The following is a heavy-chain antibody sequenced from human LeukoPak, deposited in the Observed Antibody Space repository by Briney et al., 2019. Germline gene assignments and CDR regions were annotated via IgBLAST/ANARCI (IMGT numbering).Heavy chain of an antibody. D-gene: IGHD6-13*01. CDR2: IYPGDSDT. CDR3: ARMGEQQLFDY. V-gene: IGHV5-51*01. J-gene: IGHJ4*02. Sequence: GESLKISCKASGYSFTTYWVGWVRQMPGKGLEWTGIIYPGDSDTRYSSSFQGQVTISADRSISTAYLMWSSLKASDTAIYYCARMGEQQLFDYWGQGTLVTVSS. CDR1: GYSFTTYW.